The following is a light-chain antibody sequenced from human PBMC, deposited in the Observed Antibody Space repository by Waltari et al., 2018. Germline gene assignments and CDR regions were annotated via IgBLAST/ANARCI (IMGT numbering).Light chain of an antibody. J-gene: IGLJ2*01. Sequence: QAVVTQEPSLTVSPGGTVNLTCASSTGAVTSGHWPYWFHKQPGQAPRTLIYATTNNYSWTPARFSGSLLVGKFALTLSVARPEDEAEYYCVVNYSGARIFVGGTYLTVL. CDR1: TGAVTSGHW. CDR3: VVNYSGARI. CDR2: ATT. V-gene: IGLV7-46*01.